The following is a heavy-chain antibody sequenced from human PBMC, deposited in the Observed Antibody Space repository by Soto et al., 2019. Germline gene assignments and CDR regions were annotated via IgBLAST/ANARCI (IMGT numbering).Heavy chain of an antibody. V-gene: IGHV3-30*18. D-gene: IGHD5-18*01. J-gene: IGHJ6*02. CDR3: AKAVRGYSYGPQRDYGMDV. CDR2: ISYDGSNK. CDR1: GFTFSSYG. Sequence: GGSLRLSCAASGFTFSSYGMHWVRQAPGKGLEWVAVISYDGSNKYYADSVKGRFTISRDNSKNTLYLQMNSLRAEDTAVYYCAKAVRGYSYGPQRDYGMDVWGQGTTVTVSS.